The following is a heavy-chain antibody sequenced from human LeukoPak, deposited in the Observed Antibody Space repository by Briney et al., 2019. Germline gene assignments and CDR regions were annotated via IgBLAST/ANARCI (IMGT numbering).Heavy chain of an antibody. J-gene: IGHJ5*02. Sequence: PGGSLRLSCAASGFTFSSYSMNWVRQPPGKGLEWIGYSYYSGNTYYNPSLKSRVTISMDASKNQFSLKLNSMTAADTAVYYCATAPYEYIWGTYRTNWFDPWGQGTLVTVSS. CDR2: SYYSGNT. CDR3: ATAPYEYIWGTYRTNWFDP. V-gene: IGHV4-59*08. CDR1: GFTFSSYS. D-gene: IGHD3-16*02.